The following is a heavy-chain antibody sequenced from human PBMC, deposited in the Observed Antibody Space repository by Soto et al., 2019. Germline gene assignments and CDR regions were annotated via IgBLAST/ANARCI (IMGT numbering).Heavy chain of an antibody. Sequence: GGSLRLSCAASGFTFSSYSMNWVRQAPGKGLQYLSAIDANGDNTYYADSVKGRFTISRDNSKNTLYLQMSSLRVEDTAVYYCVKVRYSRGWYGFYFDYWGQGALVTVSS. CDR1: GFTFSSYS. V-gene: IGHV3-64D*06. D-gene: IGHD6-19*01. CDR2: IDANGDNT. J-gene: IGHJ4*02. CDR3: VKVRYSRGWYGFYFDY.